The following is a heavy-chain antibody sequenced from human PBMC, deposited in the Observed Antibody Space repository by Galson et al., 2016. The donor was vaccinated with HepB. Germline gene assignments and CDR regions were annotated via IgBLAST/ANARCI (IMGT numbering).Heavy chain of an antibody. CDR3: ATGGGRGDVIVVPLAHFDS. V-gene: IGHV4-34*01. D-gene: IGHD3-16*01. Sequence: TLSLTCAVYGGSFSGYYWSWIRQPPGKGLEWIGEINQSGSTKYNPSLNSRVNIALDTSKNQFSLKMTSVTAADTAVYFWATGGGRGDVIVVPLAHFDSWGQGTLVTVSS. CDR1: GGSFSGYY. J-gene: IGHJ4*02. CDR2: INQSGST.